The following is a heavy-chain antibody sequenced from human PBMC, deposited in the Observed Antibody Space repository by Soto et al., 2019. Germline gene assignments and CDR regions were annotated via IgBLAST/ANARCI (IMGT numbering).Heavy chain of an antibody. Sequence: EVQLVESGGGLVKPGGSLRLSCAASGFTFSSYSMNWVRQAPGKGLEWVSSISSSSSYIYYADSVKGRFTISRDNAKDSLYLQMNSLRAEATAVYYCARDATMMGIDYWGQGTLVTVSS. J-gene: IGHJ4*02. CDR2: ISSSSSYI. D-gene: IGHD3-22*01. CDR3: ARDATMMGIDY. V-gene: IGHV3-21*01. CDR1: GFTFSSYS.